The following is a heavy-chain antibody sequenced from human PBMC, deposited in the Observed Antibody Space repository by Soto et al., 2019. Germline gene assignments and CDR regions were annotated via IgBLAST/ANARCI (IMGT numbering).Heavy chain of an antibody. CDR3: TTDSYSTIIIVRFDY. Sequence: EVQLVESGGGLVKPGGSLRLSCAASGFTFTNAWINWVRQAPGKGLEWVGRIKSKTDGGTTDYAEPVKGRFAISRDDSNNMVYLQMNSLKIEDTAVYYCTTDSYSTIIIVRFDYWGHGTVVTVSS. V-gene: IGHV3-15*07. D-gene: IGHD3-22*01. CDR2: IKSKTDGGTT. CDR1: GFTFTNAW. J-gene: IGHJ4*01.